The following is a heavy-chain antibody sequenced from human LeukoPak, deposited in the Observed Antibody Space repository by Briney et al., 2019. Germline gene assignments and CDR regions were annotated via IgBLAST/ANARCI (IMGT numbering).Heavy chain of an antibody. D-gene: IGHD3-10*01. CDR1: GGTFSSYA. J-gene: IGHJ4*02. V-gene: IGHV1-18*01. CDR3: ARDRTMVRGLPSH. CDR2: ISAYNGNT. Sequence: ASVKVSCKASGGTFSSYAISWVRQAPGQGLEWMGWISAYNGNTNYAQKLQGRVTMTTDTSTSTAYMELRSLRSDDTAVYYCARDRTMVRGLPSHWGQGTLVTVSS.